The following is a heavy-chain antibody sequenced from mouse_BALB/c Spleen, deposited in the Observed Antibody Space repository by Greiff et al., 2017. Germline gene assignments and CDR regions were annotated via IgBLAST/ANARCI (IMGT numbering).Heavy chain of an antibody. Sequence: EVKLMESGGGLVKPGGSLKLSCAASGFTFSSYAMSWVRQSPEKRLEWVAEISSGGSYTYYPDTVTGRFTISRDNAKNTLYLEMSSLRSEDTAMYYCERDRGITAATGWLAYWGQGTLVTVSA. CDR1: GFTFSSYA. D-gene: IGHD1-2*01. V-gene: IGHV5-9-4*01. CDR3: ERDRGITAATGWLAY. CDR2: ISSGGSYT. J-gene: IGHJ3*01.